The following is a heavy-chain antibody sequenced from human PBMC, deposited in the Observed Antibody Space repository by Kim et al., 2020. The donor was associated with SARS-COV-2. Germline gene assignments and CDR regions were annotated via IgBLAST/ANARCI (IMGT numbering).Heavy chain of an antibody. CDR3: ARHLRPAYYYDSSVEDAFDI. Sequence: RVTISVDTSKNQFSLKLSSVTAADTAVYYCARHLRPAYYYDSSVEDAFDIWGQGTMVTVSS. J-gene: IGHJ3*02. V-gene: IGHV4-39*01. D-gene: IGHD3-22*01.